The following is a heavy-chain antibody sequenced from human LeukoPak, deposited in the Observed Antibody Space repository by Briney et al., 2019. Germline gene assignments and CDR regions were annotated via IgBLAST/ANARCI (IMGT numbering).Heavy chain of an antibody. CDR1: GFTFSSYG. CDR3: AKDVSSSWYYFDY. CDR2: ISYDGSNK. J-gene: IGHJ4*02. D-gene: IGHD6-13*01. Sequence: GGSLRLSCAASGFTFSSYGMHWVRQAPGKGLEWVAVISYDGSNKYYADSVKGRFTISRDNSKNTLYQQMNSLRAEDTAVYYCAKDVSSSWYYFDYWGQGTLVTVSS. V-gene: IGHV3-30*18.